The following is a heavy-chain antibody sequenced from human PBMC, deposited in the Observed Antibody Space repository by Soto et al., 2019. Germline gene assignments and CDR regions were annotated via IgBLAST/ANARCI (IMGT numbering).Heavy chain of an antibody. V-gene: IGHV1-3*01. D-gene: IGHD3-3*01. J-gene: IGHJ4*02. CDR2: INAGNGNT. Sequence: ASVKVSCKASGYTFTSYAMHWVRQAPGQRLEWMGWINAGNGNTKYSQKFQGRVTITRDTSASTAYMELSSLRSEDTAVYYCARVPYYDFWSGYYEYFDDWGEGTLVTVSS. CDR3: ARVPYYDFWSGYYEYFDD. CDR1: GYTFTSYA.